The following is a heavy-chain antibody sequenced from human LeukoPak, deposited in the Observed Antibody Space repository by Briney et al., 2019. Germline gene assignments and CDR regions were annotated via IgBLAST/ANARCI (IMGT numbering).Heavy chain of an antibody. CDR2: IIPILGIA. V-gene: IGHV1-69*04. J-gene: IGHJ6*02. CDR3: ARASSSSMGYYYGMDV. CDR1: GGTFSSYA. Sequence: SVNVSCKASGGTFSSYAISWVRQAPGKGLEGMGRIIPILGIANYAQKFQGRVTITADKSTSTGYMELSSLRSEDTAVYYCARASSSSMGYYYGMDVWGQGTTVTVSS. D-gene: IGHD6-13*01.